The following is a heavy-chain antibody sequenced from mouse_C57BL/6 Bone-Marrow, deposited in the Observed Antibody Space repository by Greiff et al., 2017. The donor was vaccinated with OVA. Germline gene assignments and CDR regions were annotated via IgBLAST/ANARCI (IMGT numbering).Heavy chain of an antibody. D-gene: IGHD2-5*01. V-gene: IGHV1-54*01. CDR1: GYAFTNYL. Sequence: VKLQQSGAELVRPGTSVTVSCKASGYAFTNYLIEWVKQRPGQGLEWIGVINPGSGGTNYNEKFKGKATLTADKSSSTAYMQLSSLTSEDCAVYFCARSGSNCEGIAYWGQGTLVTVSA. CDR2: INPGSGGT. CDR3: ARSGSNCEGIAY. J-gene: IGHJ3*01.